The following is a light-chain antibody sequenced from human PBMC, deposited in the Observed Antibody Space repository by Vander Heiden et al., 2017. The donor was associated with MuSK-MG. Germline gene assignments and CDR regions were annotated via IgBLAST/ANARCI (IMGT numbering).Light chain of an antibody. V-gene: IGKV1-8*01. CDR2: AAS. CDR1: QGISSY. J-gene: IGKJ1*01. CDR3: QQNESYPFWT. Sequence: AIRMTQSPSSFSASTGDRVTITCRASQGISSYLAWYQQKPGKAPKLLIYAASTLQSGVPSRFSGSGYGTDFTLTISCRQSEDFAAYYCQQNESYPFWTFGQGTKVEIK.